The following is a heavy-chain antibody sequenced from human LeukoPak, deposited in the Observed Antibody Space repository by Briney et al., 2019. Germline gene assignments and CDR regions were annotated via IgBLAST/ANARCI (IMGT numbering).Heavy chain of an antibody. J-gene: IGHJ5*01. D-gene: IGHD3-10*01. CDR1: GYAITSGGFS. Sequence: SETLSLTCTVSGYAITSGGFSWNWIRQPPGKGLEWIGCIYDRGPAYYNPSLKSRFTISVDRPKNQFFLNVTSLTAADTAVYYCARSRQASGLFNSWGQGTLVTVSS. V-gene: IGHV4-30-2*01. CDR2: IYDRGPA. CDR3: ARSRQASGLFNS.